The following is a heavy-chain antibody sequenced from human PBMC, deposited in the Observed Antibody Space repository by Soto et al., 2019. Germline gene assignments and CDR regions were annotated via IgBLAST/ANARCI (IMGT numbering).Heavy chain of an antibody. D-gene: IGHD4-17*01. J-gene: IGHJ4*02. Sequence: PSETLSLTCTVSGGTISSYYWSWIRQPAGKGLEWIGRIYTSWSTNYNPSLKGRVTMSVDTSKNQFSLKLSSVTAADTAVYYCARDGPHYGWGQDYWGQGTLVTVSS. CDR3: ARDGPHYGWGQDY. CDR1: GGTISSYY. V-gene: IGHV4-4*07. CDR2: IYTSWST.